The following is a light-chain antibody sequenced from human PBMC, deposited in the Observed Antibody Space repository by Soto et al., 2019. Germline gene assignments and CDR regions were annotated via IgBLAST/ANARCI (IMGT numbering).Light chain of an antibody. J-gene: IGKJ3*01. CDR3: QHYVNSPQFT. CDR2: GAS. CDR1: QSVTNNY. Sequence: EIVLTQSPGTLSLSPGERATLSCRASQSVTNNYLAWYQQKPGQAPRHLIYGASARAAGIPDRFSGSGSGTDFTLTISRLEPEDFAVYYCQHYVNSPQFTSGPGTKVDIK. V-gene: IGKV3-20*01.